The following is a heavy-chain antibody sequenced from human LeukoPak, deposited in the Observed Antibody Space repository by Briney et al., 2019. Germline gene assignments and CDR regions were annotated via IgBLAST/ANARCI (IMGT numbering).Heavy chain of an antibody. CDR1: GFTFSDYA. J-gene: IGHJ5*02. CDR2: IVGTGGNP. V-gene: IGHV3-23*01. D-gene: IGHD2-15*01. CDR3: VRGYLRFDP. Sequence: PGGSLRLSCVASGFTFSDYAMTWVRQAPGKGLEWVSSIVGTGGNPYFSDSVKGRFAISIDNSKNTLYLQMNSLRAEDTAVYHCVRGYLRFDPWGQGTLVTVSS.